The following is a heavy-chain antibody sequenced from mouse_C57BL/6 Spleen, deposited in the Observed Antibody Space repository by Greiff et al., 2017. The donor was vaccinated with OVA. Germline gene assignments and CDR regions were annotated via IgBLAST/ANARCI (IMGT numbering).Heavy chain of an antibody. CDR3: TREDYYNSMDY. D-gene: IGHD2-4*01. CDR1: GFTFSSYA. Sequence: EVQLVESGDGLVKPGGSLKLSCAASGFTFSSYAMSWVRQTPEKGLEWVAYISSGGDYTYYADTVKGRITISRDNARNTLYLQMSSLKSEDTAMYYCTREDYYNSMDYWGQGTTVTVSS. J-gene: IGHJ4*01. V-gene: IGHV5-9-1*02. CDR2: ISSGGDYT.